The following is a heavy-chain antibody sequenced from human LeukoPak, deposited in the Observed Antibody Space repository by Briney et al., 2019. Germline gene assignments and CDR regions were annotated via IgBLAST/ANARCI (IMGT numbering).Heavy chain of an antibody. J-gene: IGHJ6*02. D-gene: IGHD6-13*01. CDR3: ARGFSSSWYTLGYYYYGMDV. Sequence: ASVKVSCKASGYTFTSYDINWVRQATGQGLEWMGWMNPNSGNTGYAQKFQDRVTMTRNTSISTAYMELSSLRSEDTAVYYCARGFSSSWYTLGYYYYGMDVWGQGTTVTVSS. CDR2: MNPNSGNT. CDR1: GYTFTSYD. V-gene: IGHV1-8*01.